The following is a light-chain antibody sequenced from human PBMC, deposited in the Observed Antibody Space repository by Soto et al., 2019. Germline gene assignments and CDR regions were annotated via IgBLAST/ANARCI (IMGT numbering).Light chain of an antibody. CDR1: SSDVGSYND. CDR2: EVT. CDR3: SSITSSSTLV. Sequence: QSALTQPASVSGSPGQSITISFTGTSSDVGSYNDVSWYQEHLGKAPQLMIREVTNRPSGVSNRLTASKSGNTASLTISGLQSEDEADYYCSSITSSSTLVFGGGTKLTVL. V-gene: IGLV2-14*01. J-gene: IGLJ2*01.